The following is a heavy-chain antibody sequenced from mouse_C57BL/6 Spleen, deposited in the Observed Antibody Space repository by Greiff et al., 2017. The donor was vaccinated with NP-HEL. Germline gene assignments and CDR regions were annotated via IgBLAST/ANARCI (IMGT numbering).Heavy chain of an antibody. D-gene: IGHD1-1*01. CDR3: ARPDSTGGAMDY. J-gene: IGHJ4*01. V-gene: IGHV1-55*01. CDR2: IYPGSGST. Sequence: QVHVKQPGAELVKPGASVKMSCKASGYTFTSYWITWVKQRPGQGLEWIGDIYPGSGSTNYNEKFKSKATLTVDTSSSTAYMQLSSLTSEDSAVYYCARPDSTGGAMDYWGQGTSVTVSS. CDR1: GYTFTSYW.